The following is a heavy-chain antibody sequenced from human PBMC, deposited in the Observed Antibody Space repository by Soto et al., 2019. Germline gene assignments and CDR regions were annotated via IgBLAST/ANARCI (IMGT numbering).Heavy chain of an antibody. D-gene: IGHD3-22*01. V-gene: IGHV3-23*01. CDR2: ISGSGGST. J-gene: IGHJ5*02. CDR1: GFTFSSYA. CDR3: ARDFYYDSSGYYIS. Sequence: GGSLRLSCAASGFTFSSYAMSWVRQAPGKGLEWVSAISGSGGSTYYVDSVKGRFTISRDNAKNSLYLQMNSLRAEDTAVYYCARDFYYDSSGYYISWGQGTLVTVSS.